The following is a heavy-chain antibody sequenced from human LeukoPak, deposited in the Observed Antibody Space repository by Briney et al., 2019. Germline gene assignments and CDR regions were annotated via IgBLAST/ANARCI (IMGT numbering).Heavy chain of an antibody. J-gene: IGHJ4*02. D-gene: IGHD6-19*01. CDR2: ISYDGSNK. CDR1: GFTFSSYA. CDR3: ARFVSVAGTLS. Sequence: PGGSLRLSCAASGFTFSSYAMHWVRQAPGKGLEWVAVISYDGSNKYYADSVKGRFTISRDNSKNTLYLQMNSLRAEDTAVYYCARFVSVAGTLSWGQGTLVTVSS. V-gene: IGHV3-30*04.